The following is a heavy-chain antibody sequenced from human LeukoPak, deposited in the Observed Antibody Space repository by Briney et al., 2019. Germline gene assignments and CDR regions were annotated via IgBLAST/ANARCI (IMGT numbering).Heavy chain of an antibody. CDR2: ISSSSSYI. CDR1: GFTFSSYS. J-gene: IGHJ4*02. CDR3: ATHSTAGLTYYFDS. Sequence: GGSLRLSCAASGFTFSSYSMNWVRQAPGKGLEWVSSISSSSSYIYYADSVKGRFTISRDNSKNALYLQMNSLRAEDTAVYYCATHSTAGLTYYFDSWGQGTLVTVSS. V-gene: IGHV3-21*04. D-gene: IGHD5-18*01.